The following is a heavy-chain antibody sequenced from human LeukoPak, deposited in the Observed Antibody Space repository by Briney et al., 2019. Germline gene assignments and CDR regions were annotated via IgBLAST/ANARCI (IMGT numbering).Heavy chain of an antibody. CDR2: MNPNSANT. D-gene: IGHD1-1*01. V-gene: IGHV1-8*01. J-gene: IGHJ4*02. CDR1: GYTFTTYD. CDR3: AIGERSYYFDY. Sequence: ASVKVSCKASGYTFTTYDTNWVRQATGQGLEWMGWMNPNSANTGYAQKFQGRVTMTRNTSISTAYMELSSLRSEDTAVYYCAIGERSYYFDYWGQGTLVTVSS.